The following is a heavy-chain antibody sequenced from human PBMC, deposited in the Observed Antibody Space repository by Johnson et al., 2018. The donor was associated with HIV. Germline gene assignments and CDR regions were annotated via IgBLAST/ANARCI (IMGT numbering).Heavy chain of an antibody. Sequence: VQVVESGGGVVQPGRSLRLSCAASGFTFSSYGIHWVRQAPGKGLEWVSVIYSGGSTYYADSVKGRFTISRDNSKNTLYLQMNSLRVEDTAVYYCARVGDFWSGPRRYDAFDIWGQGTLVTVSS. J-gene: IGHJ3*02. CDR3: ARVGDFWSGPRRYDAFDI. CDR1: GFTFSSYG. D-gene: IGHD3-3*01. V-gene: IGHV3-66*01. CDR2: IYSGGST.